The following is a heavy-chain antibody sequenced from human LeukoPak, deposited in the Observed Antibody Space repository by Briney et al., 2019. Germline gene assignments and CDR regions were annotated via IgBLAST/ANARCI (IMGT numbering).Heavy chain of an antibody. CDR2: INPNSGGT. D-gene: IGHD3-22*01. Sequence: ASVKVSCKASGYTFTGYYMHWVRQAPGQGLEWMGRINPNSGGTNYAQKFQGRVTMTRDTSISTAYMDLSRLRSDDTAVYYCARGDKYYYDSSGYRRNYWGQGTLVTVSS. CDR3: ARGDKYYYDSSGYRRNY. V-gene: IGHV1-2*06. J-gene: IGHJ4*02. CDR1: GYTFTGYY.